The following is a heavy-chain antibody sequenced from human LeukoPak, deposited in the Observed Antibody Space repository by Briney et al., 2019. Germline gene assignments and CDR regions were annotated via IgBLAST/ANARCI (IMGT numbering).Heavy chain of an antibody. V-gene: IGHV4-39*01. CDR2: IYYSGST. CDR1: GGSISSSSYY. D-gene: IGHD1-26*01. CDR3: ARLPGEWELPERSYFDY. Sequence: TPSETLSLTCTVSGGSISSSSYYWGWIRQPPGKGLEWMGSIYYSGSTYYNPSLKSRVTISVDTSKNQFSLKLSSVTAADTAVYYCARLPGEWELPERSYFDYWGQGTLVTVSS. J-gene: IGHJ4*02.